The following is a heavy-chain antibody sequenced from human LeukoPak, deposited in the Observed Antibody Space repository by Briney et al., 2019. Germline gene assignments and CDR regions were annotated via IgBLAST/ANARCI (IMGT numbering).Heavy chain of an antibody. J-gene: IGHJ4*02. CDR1: GFTFSSYW. CDR3: ARGRQPDQGITAY. Sequence: GGSLRLSCAAYGFTFSSYWMHWVRQAPGQGLVWVSRINSDMSSTTYADSVKGRFTISRDNAKNTLYLQMNSLRAEDTAVYYCARGRQPDQGITAYWGQGILVTVSS. V-gene: IGHV3-74*01. CDR2: INSDMSST. D-gene: IGHD1-20*01.